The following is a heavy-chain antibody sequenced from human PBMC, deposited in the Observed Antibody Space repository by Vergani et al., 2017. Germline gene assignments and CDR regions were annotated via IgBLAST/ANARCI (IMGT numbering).Heavy chain of an antibody. CDR1: GDSISRSHYY. V-gene: IGHV4-39*07. CDR2: ISSSGSP. Sequence: QMQLQESGPGLVKPSETLSLSCRVSGDSISRSHYYWGFIRQPPGKGLEWIGSISSSGSPYYNPTLKSRLAFSVDTSKNQFSLKLSSVTAADTAVYYCARGYCSGGSCYSGWFDPWGQGTLVTVSS. CDR3: ARGYCSGGSCYSGWFDP. D-gene: IGHD2-15*01. J-gene: IGHJ5*02.